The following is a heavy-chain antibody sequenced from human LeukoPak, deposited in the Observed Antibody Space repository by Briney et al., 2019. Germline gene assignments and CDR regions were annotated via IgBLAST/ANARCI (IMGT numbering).Heavy chain of an antibody. Sequence: PSETLSLTCAVYGGSFSGYYWSWIRQPPGKGLEWIGEINHSGSTNYNPSLKSRVTISVDTSKNQFSLKLSSVTAADTAVYYCARGGLVVLAATANWFDPWGQGTLVTVSS. D-gene: IGHD2-15*01. CDR3: ARGGLVVLAATANWFDP. V-gene: IGHV4-34*01. CDR1: GGSFSGYY. J-gene: IGHJ5*02. CDR2: INHSGST.